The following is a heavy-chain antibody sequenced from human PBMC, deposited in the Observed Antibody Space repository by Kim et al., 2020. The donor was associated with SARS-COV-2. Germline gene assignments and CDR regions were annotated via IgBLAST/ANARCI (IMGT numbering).Heavy chain of an antibody. D-gene: IGHD3-10*01. CDR2: IYHSGST. CDR1: GGSISSSNW. V-gene: IGHV4-4*02. J-gene: IGHJ6*02. CDR3: ARGQVRGVSGFYYYYYGMDV. Sequence: SETLSLTCAVSGGSISSSNWWSWVRQPPGKGLEWIGEIYHSGSTNYNPSLKSRVTISVDKSKNQFSLKLSSVTAADTAVYYCARGQVRGVSGFYYYYYGMDVWGQGTTVTVSS.